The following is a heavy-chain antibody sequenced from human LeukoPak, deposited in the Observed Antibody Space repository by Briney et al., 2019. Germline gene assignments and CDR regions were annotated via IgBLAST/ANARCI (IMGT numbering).Heavy chain of an antibody. V-gene: IGHV1-18*01. J-gene: IGHJ6*03. CDR3: AFHCSSTSCPGEYYMDV. Sequence: ASVKVSCKASGYTFTSYGISWVRQAPGQGLEWMGWISAYNGNTNYAQKFQGRVTITADESTSTAYMEQSSLRSEDTAVYYCAFHCSSTSCPGEYYMDVWGKGTTVTVSS. CDR2: ISAYNGNT. D-gene: IGHD2-2*01. CDR1: GYTFTSYG.